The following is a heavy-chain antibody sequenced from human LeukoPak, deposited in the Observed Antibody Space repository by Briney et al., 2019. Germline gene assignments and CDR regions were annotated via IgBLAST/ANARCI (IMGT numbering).Heavy chain of an antibody. CDR1: GFTFSSYA. V-gene: IGHV3-23*01. Sequence: GGSLRLSCAASGFTFSSYAMSWVRQAPGKGLEWVSAISGSGGSTYYADSVKGRFTTSRDNSKNTLYLQMNSLGAEDTAVYYCARAENLKFGSGRIYYFDYWGQGALVTVSS. CDR3: ARAENLKFGSGRIYYFDY. CDR2: ISGSGGST. J-gene: IGHJ4*02. D-gene: IGHD3-10*01.